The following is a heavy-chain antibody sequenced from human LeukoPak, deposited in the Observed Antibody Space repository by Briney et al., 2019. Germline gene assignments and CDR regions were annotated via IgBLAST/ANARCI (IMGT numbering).Heavy chain of an antibody. CDR2: ISGSGGST. D-gene: IGHD6-19*01. CDR1: GFTFSSYA. J-gene: IGHJ4*02. CDR3: AKDLFSSGWADY. Sequence: GSLRLSCAVSGFTFSSYAMSWVRQAPGKGLEWVSAISGSGGSTYYADSVKGRFTISRDNSKNTLYLQMNSLRAEDTAVYYCAKDLFSSGWADYWGQGTLVTVSS. V-gene: IGHV3-23*01.